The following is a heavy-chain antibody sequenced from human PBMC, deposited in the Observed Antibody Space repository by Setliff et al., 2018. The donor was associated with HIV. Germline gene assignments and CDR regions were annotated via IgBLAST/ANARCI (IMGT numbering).Heavy chain of an antibody. CDR3: ARGGITTMVRGVTYPYPLYYFDS. D-gene: IGHD3-10*01. CDR2: ISFSGTT. CDR1: GGPLSGYF. Sequence: PSETLSLTCAVYGGPLSGYFWSWIRQSPGKGLEWIGEISFSGTTNYNPSLKSRVTISIDTSKEWFSLQLTSVPRADTATYYCARGGITTMVRGVTYPYPLYYFDSWGQGTLVTVSS. J-gene: IGHJ4*02. V-gene: IGHV4-34*01.